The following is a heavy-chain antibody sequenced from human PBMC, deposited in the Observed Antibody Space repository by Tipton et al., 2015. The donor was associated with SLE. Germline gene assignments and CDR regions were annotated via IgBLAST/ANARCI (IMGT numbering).Heavy chain of an antibody. CDR2: ISSDGITT. Sequence: SLRLSCTASGFTFSAYAMHWVRQTPGKGLEYVSAISSDGITTYYANSVKGRFTISRDNSKNTLYLQMGSLRGEDMAVYYCAREKRPNTDDAFGIWGQGTMVTVSS. V-gene: IGHV3-64*01. D-gene: IGHD2-8*01. CDR3: AREKRPNTDDAFGI. J-gene: IGHJ3*02. CDR1: GFTFSAYA.